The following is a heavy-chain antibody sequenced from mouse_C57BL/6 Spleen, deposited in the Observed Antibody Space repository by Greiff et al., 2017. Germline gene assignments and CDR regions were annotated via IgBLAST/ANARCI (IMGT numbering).Heavy chain of an antibody. Sequence: EVKLVESGGGLVKPGGSLKLSCAASGFTFSSYTMSWVRQTPEKRLEWVATISGGGGNTYYPDSVKGRFPISRDNAKNTLYLQMSSLRSEDTALYYCARREDYFDYWGQGTTLTVSS. V-gene: IGHV5-9*01. CDR2: ISGGGGNT. J-gene: IGHJ2*01. CDR1: GFTFSSYT. CDR3: ARREDYFDY.